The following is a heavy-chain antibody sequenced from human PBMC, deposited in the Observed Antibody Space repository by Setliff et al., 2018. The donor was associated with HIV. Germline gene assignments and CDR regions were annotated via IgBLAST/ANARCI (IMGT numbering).Heavy chain of an antibody. CDR1: GGSISSTNYY. CDR2: IYYSGTT. D-gene: IGHD6-13*01. J-gene: IGHJ4*02. V-gene: IGHV4-39*07. CDR3: ARGSHGTSWTDY. Sequence: SETLSLTCTVSGGSISSTNYYWGWIRQTPGKGLEWIGSIYYSGTTYYNPSLKSRVTMSVDTSTSRLSLKVHSVTAADTAMYYCARGSHGTSWTDYWGQGTQVTVSS.